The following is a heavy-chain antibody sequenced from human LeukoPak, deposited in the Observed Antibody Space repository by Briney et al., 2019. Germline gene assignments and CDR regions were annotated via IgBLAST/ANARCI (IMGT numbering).Heavy chain of an antibody. CDR3: TTGGTVTFDY. CDR1: RFTFSNAW. J-gene: IGHJ4*02. Sequence: GGSLRLSCAASRFTFSNAWMSWVRQAPGKGLEWVGRIKCKTDGGTTDYAAHVKGRFTISRDDSKNTLYLQMNSLKTEDTAVYYCTTGGTVTFDYWGQGTLVTVSS. V-gene: IGHV3-15*01. CDR2: IKCKTDGGTT. D-gene: IGHD4-17*01.